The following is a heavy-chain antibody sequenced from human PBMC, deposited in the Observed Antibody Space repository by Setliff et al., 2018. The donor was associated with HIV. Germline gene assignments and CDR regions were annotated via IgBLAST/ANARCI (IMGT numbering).Heavy chain of an antibody. CDR2: IYYSGST. CDR1: GGSISSGGYY. V-gene: IGHV4-31*03. Sequence: KPSETLSLTCTVSGGSISSGGYYWSWIRQHPGKGLEWIGYIYYSGSTYYNPSLKSRVTISVDTSKNQFSLKLSSVTAADTAVYYCARGKGFPYWYFDLWGRGTLVTVSS. D-gene: IGHD2-21*01. J-gene: IGHJ2*01. CDR3: ARGKGFPYWYFDL.